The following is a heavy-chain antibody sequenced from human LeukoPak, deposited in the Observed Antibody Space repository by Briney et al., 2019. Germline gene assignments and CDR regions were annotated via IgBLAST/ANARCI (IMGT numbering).Heavy chain of an antibody. CDR1: GFTFSSYW. J-gene: IGHJ4*02. Sequence: PGGSLRLSCAASGFTFSSYWMHWVRQAPGKGLEWVANINQDGTEKYYVDSVKGRFTISRDNAKNSLNLQMNSLRVEDTAVYYCAKVAKYYYGSETYYFFEHWGQGTPVTASS. CDR3: AKVAKYYYGSETYYFFEH. D-gene: IGHD3-10*01. CDR2: INQDGTEK. V-gene: IGHV3-7*01.